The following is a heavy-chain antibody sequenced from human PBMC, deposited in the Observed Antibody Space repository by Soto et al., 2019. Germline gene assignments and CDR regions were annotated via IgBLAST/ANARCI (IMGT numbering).Heavy chain of an antibody. CDR2: IWYDGSNK. D-gene: IGHD6-19*01. J-gene: IGHJ4*02. Sequence: QVQLVESGGGVVQPGRSLRLSCAASGFTFSSYGMHWVRQAPGKGLEWVAVIWYDGSNKYYADSVKGPFTISRDNSKNTRYLQMKSLRAEDTAVYYCARGIAVAEYWGQGTLVTVSS. V-gene: IGHV3-33*01. CDR1: GFTFSSYG. CDR3: ARGIAVAEY.